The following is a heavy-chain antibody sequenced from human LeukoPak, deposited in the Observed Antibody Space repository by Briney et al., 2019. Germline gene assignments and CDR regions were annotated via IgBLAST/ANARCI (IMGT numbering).Heavy chain of an antibody. J-gene: IGHJ4*02. CDR2: ISYTGTT. V-gene: IGHV4-59*01. Sequence: SETLSLTCTVSGGSISSYYWSWIRQPPGKGLEWIGYISYTGTTNYNPSLKSRVTISVDTSKNQFSLKLSSVTAADTAVYYCARSRDGYNLDYWGQGTLVTVSS. CDR3: ARSRDGYNLDY. CDR1: GGSISSYY. D-gene: IGHD5-24*01.